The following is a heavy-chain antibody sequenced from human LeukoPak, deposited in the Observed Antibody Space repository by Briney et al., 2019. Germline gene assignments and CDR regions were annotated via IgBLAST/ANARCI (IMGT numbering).Heavy chain of an antibody. D-gene: IGHD3-22*01. Sequence: GGSLRLSCAASGFTFSSYTMNWVRQAPGKGLEWVSSITSSSIYTYYADSVKGRFTISRDNAKNSLYLEMNSLRAEDTAVYYCARSRYDSSGYYGIIGDWGQGTLVTVSS. CDR1: GFTFSSYT. CDR3: ARSRYDSSGYYGIIGD. CDR2: ITSSSIYT. V-gene: IGHV3-21*01. J-gene: IGHJ4*02.